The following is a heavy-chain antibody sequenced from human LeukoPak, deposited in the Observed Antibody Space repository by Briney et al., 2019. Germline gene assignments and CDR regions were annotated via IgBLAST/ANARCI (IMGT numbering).Heavy chain of an antibody. V-gene: IGHV1-69*04. D-gene: IGHD5-18*01. CDR1: GGTFISYA. CDR2: IIPILGIA. Sequence: SVKVSCKASGGTFISYAISWVRQAPGQGLEWMGRIIPILGIANYAQKFQGRVTITADKSTSTAYMELSSLRSEDTAVYYCARDKVDTAMVGYYGMDVWGQGTTVTVSS. J-gene: IGHJ6*02. CDR3: ARDKVDTAMVGYYGMDV.